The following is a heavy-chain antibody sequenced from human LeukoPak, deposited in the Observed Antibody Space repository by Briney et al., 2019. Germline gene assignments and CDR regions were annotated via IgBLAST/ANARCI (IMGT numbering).Heavy chain of an antibody. J-gene: IGHJ4*02. Sequence: TGGSLRLSCAASGFTFSNAWMSWVRQAPGKGLEWVGRIKSKTDGGTTDYAAPVKGRFTISRDDSKNTLYLQMNSLKTEDTAVYYCTTRVSLARTTVDYWGQGTLVTVSS. D-gene: IGHD1-1*01. CDR1: GFTFSNAW. V-gene: IGHV3-15*01. CDR3: TTRVSLARTTVDY. CDR2: IKSKTDGGTT.